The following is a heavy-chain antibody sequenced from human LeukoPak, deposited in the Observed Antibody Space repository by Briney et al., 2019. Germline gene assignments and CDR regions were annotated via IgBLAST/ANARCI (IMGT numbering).Heavy chain of an antibody. CDR3: ARYTDSYGSGSYYRWFDP. J-gene: IGHJ5*02. V-gene: IGHV4-34*01. D-gene: IGHD3-10*01. CDR2: INHSGST. CDR1: GGSFSGYY. Sequence: SETLSLTCAVYGGSFSGYYWSWIRQPPGKGLEWIGEINHSGSTNYNPSLKSRVTISVDTSKNQFSLKLSSVTAADTAVYYCARYTDSYGSGSYYRWFDPWGQGILVTVSS.